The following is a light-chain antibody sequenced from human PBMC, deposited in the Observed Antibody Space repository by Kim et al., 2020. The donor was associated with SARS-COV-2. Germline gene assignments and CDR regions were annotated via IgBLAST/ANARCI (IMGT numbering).Light chain of an antibody. Sequence: DIQMTQSPSSVSASVGDRVTITCRASQGFGSWLAWYQQKPGKAPKLLIYAANSLESGVPSRFSGSGSGTEFTLTIRSLQPEDSATYYCQQANSFPLTFGGGTKLEI. J-gene: IGKJ4*01. V-gene: IGKV1-12*01. CDR3: QQANSFPLT. CDR2: AAN. CDR1: QGFGSW.